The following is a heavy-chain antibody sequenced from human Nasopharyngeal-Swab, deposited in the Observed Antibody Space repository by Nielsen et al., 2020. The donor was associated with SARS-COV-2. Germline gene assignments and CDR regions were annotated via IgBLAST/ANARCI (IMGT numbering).Heavy chain of an antibody. Sequence: GESLKIFCKGSGYSFTRYWISLVGLMPGKGLEWMGRIDPSDSYTNFSPSFQGHVTISADKSISTAYLQWSSLKGSDTAMYYCARLERFLEWSNWFDPWGQGTLVTVSS. CDR1: GYSFTRYW. D-gene: IGHD3-3*01. CDR3: ARLERFLEWSNWFDP. J-gene: IGHJ5*02. CDR2: IDPSDSYT. V-gene: IGHV5-10-1*01.